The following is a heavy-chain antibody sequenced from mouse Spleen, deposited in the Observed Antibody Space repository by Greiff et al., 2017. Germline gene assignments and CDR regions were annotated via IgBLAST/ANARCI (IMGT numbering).Heavy chain of an antibody. D-gene: IGHD2-4*01. J-gene: IGHJ3*01. CDR3: ARGGIYYDYDGFAY. CDR2: LYPGSGNT. CDR1: GYSFTSYY. Sequence: QVQLQQSGPELVKPGASVKISCKASGYSFTSYYIHWVKQRPGQGLEWIGWLYPGSGNTKYNEKFKGKATLTADTSSSTAYMQLSSLTSEDSAVYYCARGGIYYDYDGFAYWGQGTLVTVSA. V-gene: IGHV1-66*01.